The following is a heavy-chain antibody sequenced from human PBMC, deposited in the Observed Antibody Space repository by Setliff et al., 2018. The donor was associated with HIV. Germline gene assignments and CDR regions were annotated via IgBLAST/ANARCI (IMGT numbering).Heavy chain of an antibody. J-gene: IGHJ1*01. CDR1: GGSMNANH. D-gene: IGHD2-15*01. CDR3: ADTLGYCSGDSCYGYFPH. V-gene: IGHV4-59*08. CDR2: IHVSGST. Sequence: PSETLSLTCTVSGGSMNANHWSWIRQSPGKGPEWIAYIHVSGSTYFNPSLSSRVTISIDTSNNQFSLRLSSVTAADTAVYYCADTLGYCSGDSCYGYFPHWGQGTLVTVSS.